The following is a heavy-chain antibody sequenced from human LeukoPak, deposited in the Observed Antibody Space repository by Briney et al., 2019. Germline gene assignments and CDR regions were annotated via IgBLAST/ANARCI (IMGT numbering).Heavy chain of an antibody. CDR1: GFSFSTYA. CDR3: AREIFGSGGYPDY. Sequence: QPGRSLRLSCAASGFSFSTYAMHWVRQAPGKGLGWVALIWHDASHTFYTDSVKGRFTISRDNSNNTVYLQMNSLGGEDTAVYYCAREIFGSGGYPDYWGQGTLVTVSS. CDR2: IWHDASHT. J-gene: IGHJ4*02. D-gene: IGHD3-10*01. V-gene: IGHV3-33*01.